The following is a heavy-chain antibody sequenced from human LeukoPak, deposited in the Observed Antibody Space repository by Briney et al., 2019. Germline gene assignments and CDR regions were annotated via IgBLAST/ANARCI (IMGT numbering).Heavy chain of an antibody. CDR3: ARDLRDRDGYLIAFDL. Sequence: PGGSLRLSCAASGFTVSSNYMSWVRQAPGKGLEWVSVIYSGGSTYYADSVKGRFTISRDNSKNTLYLQMNSLRAEDTAVYYCARDLRDRDGYLIAFDLWGRGTLVTVSS. CDR2: IYSGGST. J-gene: IGHJ2*01. D-gene: IGHD5-24*01. V-gene: IGHV3-53*01. CDR1: GFTVSSNY.